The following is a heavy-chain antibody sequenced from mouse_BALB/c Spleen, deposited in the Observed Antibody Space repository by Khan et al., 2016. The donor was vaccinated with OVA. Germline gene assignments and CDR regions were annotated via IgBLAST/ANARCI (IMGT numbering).Heavy chain of an antibody. CDR3: ARMKTIVATYFDY. Sequence: QVQLQQSGAELVKAGASVKMSCKASGYTFTSYWMHWVKQRLGQGLEWFAATNPTNGRTYYNERFKSKATLTVDKSSSTAYMLLSGPTFEDSAVYYCARMKTIVATYFDYWGQGTTLTGSS. CDR2: TNPTNGRT. D-gene: IGHD2-5*01. V-gene: IGHV1S81*02. J-gene: IGHJ2*01. CDR1: GYTFTSYW.